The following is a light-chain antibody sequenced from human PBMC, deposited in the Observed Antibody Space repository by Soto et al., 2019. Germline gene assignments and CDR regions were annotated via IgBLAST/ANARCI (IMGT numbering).Light chain of an antibody. CDR3: KTWGTGIVV. CDR1: SGHSRYA. V-gene: IGLV4-69*01. Sequence: QPVLTQSPSASASLGASVKLTCTLSSGHSRYAIAWHQQQPEKGPRYLMKLNSDGSHSKGDGIPDRFSGSSSGAERYLTISGLQSEDEADYYCKTWGTGIVVFGGGTKLTVL. J-gene: IGLJ2*01. CDR2: LNSDGSH.